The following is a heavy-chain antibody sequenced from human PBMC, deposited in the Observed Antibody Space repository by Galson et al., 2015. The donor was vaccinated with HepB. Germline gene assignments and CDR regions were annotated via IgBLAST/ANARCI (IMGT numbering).Heavy chain of an antibody. Sequence: SVKVSCKASGYSFTSHQMHWVRQAPGQGFEWIGIINPSNGAATYAQKFQGRVIMTRDTSTSTVYVELSSLRSEDTAVYYCAGVLITKRGQLGYWGQGTLVTVSS. CDR2: INPSNGAA. V-gene: IGHV1-46*01. D-gene: IGHD3-16*01. CDR1: GYSFTSHQ. J-gene: IGHJ4*02. CDR3: AGVLITKRGQLGY.